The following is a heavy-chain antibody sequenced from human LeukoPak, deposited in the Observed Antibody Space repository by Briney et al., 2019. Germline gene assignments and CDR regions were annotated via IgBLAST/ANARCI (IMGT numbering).Heavy chain of an antibody. CDR2: IYYSGST. J-gene: IGHJ4*02. CDR3: ARAVDIVATH. CDR1: GGSISSGDYY. V-gene: IGHV4-30-4*01. D-gene: IGHD5-12*01. Sequence: SETLSLTWTVSGGSISSGDYYWSWIRQPPGKGLEWIGYIYYSGSTYYNPSLKSRVTISVDTSKNQFSLKLSSVTAADTAVYYCARAVDIVATHWGQGTLVTASS.